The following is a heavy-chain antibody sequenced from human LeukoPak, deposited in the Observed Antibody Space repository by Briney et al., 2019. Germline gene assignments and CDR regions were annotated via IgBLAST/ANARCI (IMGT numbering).Heavy chain of an antibody. J-gene: IGHJ4*02. CDR2: IYHSGST. Sequence: SQTLSLTCAVSGGPISSCGYSWSWIWQPPGRVLVWIGYIYHSGSTYCNPSLKSRVTISVDRSKNQFSLKLSSVTAADTAVYYCARALIAVAGLYFDYWGQGTLVTVSS. D-gene: IGHD6-19*01. CDR3: ARALIAVAGLYFDY. V-gene: IGHV4-30-2*01. CDR1: GGPISSCGYS.